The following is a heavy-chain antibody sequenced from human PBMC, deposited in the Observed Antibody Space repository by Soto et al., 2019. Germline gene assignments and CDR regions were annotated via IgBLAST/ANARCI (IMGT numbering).Heavy chain of an antibody. Sequence: EVQLVESGGGLVQPGGSLRLSCAVTGFTISSNYMNWVRQAPGKGLEWVSVMYAAGSTYHEDSVKGRFNISRDNSKNTVYLQMNSLRGEDTAVYYCARGSNSNNWKLFDYWGQGTLVTVSS. CDR2: MYAAGST. CDR3: ARGSNSNNWKLFDY. CDR1: GFTISSNY. J-gene: IGHJ4*02. V-gene: IGHV3-66*01. D-gene: IGHD1-1*01.